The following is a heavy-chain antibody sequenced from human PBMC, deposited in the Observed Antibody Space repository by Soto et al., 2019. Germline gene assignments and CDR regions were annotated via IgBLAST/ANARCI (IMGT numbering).Heavy chain of an antibody. Sequence: ASVKVSCKASGYTFTSYGISWVRQAPGQGLEWMGWISAYNGNTNYAQKLQGRVAMTTDTSTSTAYMELRSLRSDDTAVYYCAREGPSSSGSYYGADYWGQGTLVTVSS. CDR1: GYTFTSYG. CDR3: AREGPSSSGSYYGADY. V-gene: IGHV1-18*04. J-gene: IGHJ4*02. CDR2: ISAYNGNT. D-gene: IGHD1-26*01.